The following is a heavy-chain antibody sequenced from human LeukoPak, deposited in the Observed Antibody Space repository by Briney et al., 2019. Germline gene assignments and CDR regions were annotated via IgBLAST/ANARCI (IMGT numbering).Heavy chain of an antibody. CDR2: MNPNSGNT. CDR1: GYTFTSYD. D-gene: IGHD1-26*01. CDR3: ARGGMLGATSNVFDI. J-gene: IGHJ3*02. Sequence: ASVKVSCKASGYTFTSYDIKWVRQAPGQGIDWMAWMNPNSGNTGYAQKFQGRVTITRNTSISTAYMELSSLRSEDTAVYYCARGGMLGATSNVFDIWGQGTMVTVSS. V-gene: IGHV1-8*03.